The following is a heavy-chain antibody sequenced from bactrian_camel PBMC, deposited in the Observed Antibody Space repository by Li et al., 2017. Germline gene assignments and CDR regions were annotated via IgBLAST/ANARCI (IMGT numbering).Heavy chain of an antibody. D-gene: IGHD1*01. V-gene: IGHV3S53*01. CDR2: IRRSGGET. CDR3: NAERKTWSCPSF. Sequence: HVQLVESGGGSVQTGGSLRLSCVVSGHSRGSNCVGWYRLPPGRAPAEREGIAAIRRSGGETWYAGSVKGRFTISQDNAKNTVHLQMNLLKPDDTAMYYCNAERKTWSCPSFWGQGTQVTVS. J-gene: IGHJ4*01. CDR1: GHSRGSNC.